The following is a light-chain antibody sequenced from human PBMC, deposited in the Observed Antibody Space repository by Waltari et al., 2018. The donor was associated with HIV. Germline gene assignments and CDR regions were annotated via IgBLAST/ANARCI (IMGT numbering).Light chain of an antibody. V-gene: IGLV2-8*01. Sequence: QSALTQPPSASGSPGQSVAISCTGTSSAIGAYNFVSCYQQQPGSAPKLIIFEVTKRPTGVPDRFSGSKSGNTASLTVSGLLPEDDADYYCSSYAGSNRFVVFGGGTRLTVL. J-gene: IGLJ2*01. CDR3: SSYAGSNRFVV. CDR1: SSAIGAYNF. CDR2: EVT.